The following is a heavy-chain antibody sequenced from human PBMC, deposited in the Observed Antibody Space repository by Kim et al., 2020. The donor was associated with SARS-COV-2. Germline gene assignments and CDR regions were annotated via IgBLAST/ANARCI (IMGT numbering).Heavy chain of an antibody. D-gene: IGHD1-26*01. Sequence: YAATMKGRFTISRDDSKSIAYLQMNSLKTEDTAVYYCTRERSSGSYPIDYWGQGTLVTVSS. CDR3: TRERSSGSYPIDY. V-gene: IGHV3-49*02. J-gene: IGHJ4*02.